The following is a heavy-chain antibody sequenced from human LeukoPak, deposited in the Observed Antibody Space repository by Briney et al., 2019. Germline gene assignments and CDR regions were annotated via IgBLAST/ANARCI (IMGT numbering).Heavy chain of an antibody. Sequence: GGSLRLSCAASGFTVSSNYMSWVRQAPGKGLEWVSVIYSGGSTYYADSVKGRFTISRGNSKNTLYLQMNSLRAEDTAVYYCASLAVAGTPPYFDYWGQGTPVTVSS. CDR3: ASLAVAGTPPYFDY. V-gene: IGHV3-53*01. D-gene: IGHD6-19*01. J-gene: IGHJ4*02. CDR2: IYSGGST. CDR1: GFTVSSNY.